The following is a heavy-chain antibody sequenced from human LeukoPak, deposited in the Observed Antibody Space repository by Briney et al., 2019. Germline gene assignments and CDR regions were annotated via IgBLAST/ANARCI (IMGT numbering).Heavy chain of an antibody. J-gene: IGHJ3*01. V-gene: IGHV3-33*01. Sequence: GGSLRLSCAASGFTFRNYAMHWVRQAPGKGLEWVAVIWSDGSNNYYADSVKGRFTISRDNSKNTLFLQMDSLRAEDTAVFYCARANTNNDAFDVWGQGTMVTVSS. CDR2: IWSDGSNN. CDR1: GFTFRNYA. CDR3: ARANTNNDAFDV. D-gene: IGHD1/OR15-1a*01.